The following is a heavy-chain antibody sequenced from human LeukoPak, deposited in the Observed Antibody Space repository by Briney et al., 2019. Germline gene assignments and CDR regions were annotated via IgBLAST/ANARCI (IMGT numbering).Heavy chain of an antibody. J-gene: IGHJ4*02. CDR3: ARGGYYDSSGYFTDFDY. Sequence: TSETLSLTCAVSGYSISSGYYWGWIRQPPGKGLEWIGSIYHSGSTYYNPSLKSRVTISVDTSKNQFSLKLSSVTAADTAVYYCARGGYYDSSGYFTDFDYWGQGTLVTVSS. CDR2: IYHSGST. D-gene: IGHD3-22*01. V-gene: IGHV4-38-2*01. CDR1: GYSISSGYY.